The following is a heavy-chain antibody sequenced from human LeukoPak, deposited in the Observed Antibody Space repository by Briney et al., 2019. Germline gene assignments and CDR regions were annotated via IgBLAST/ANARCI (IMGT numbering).Heavy chain of an antibody. CDR2: IYTSGST. Sequence: SETLSLTCTVSGGSISSYYWSWIRQPAGKGLEWIGRIYTSGSTNYNPSLKSRVTISVDTSKNQFSLKLSSVTAADTAVYYCAREGGNSEWANWFDPWGQGTLVTVSS. CDR3: AREGGNSEWANWFDP. D-gene: IGHD4-23*01. J-gene: IGHJ5*02. CDR1: GGSISSYY. V-gene: IGHV4-4*07.